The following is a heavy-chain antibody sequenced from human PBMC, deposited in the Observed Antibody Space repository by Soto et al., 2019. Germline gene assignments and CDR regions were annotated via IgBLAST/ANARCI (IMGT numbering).Heavy chain of an antibody. CDR3: ARFKVGATTHFDY. CDR1: GGTFSSYA. Sequence: SVKVSCKASGGTFSSYAISWVRQAPGQGLEWMGGIIPIFGTANYAQKFQGRVTITADKSTSTAYMELSSLRSEDTAVYYCARFKVGATTHFDYWGQGTLVTVSS. D-gene: IGHD1-26*01. V-gene: IGHV1-69*06. J-gene: IGHJ4*02. CDR2: IIPIFGTA.